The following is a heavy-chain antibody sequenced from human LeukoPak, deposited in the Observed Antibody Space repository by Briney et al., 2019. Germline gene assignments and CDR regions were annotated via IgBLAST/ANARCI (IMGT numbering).Heavy chain of an antibody. D-gene: IGHD2-2*01. Sequence: SGGSLRLSCAASGFTFSSYGMHWVRQAPGKGLEWVAVISYDGSNKYYADSVKGRFTISRDNSKNTLYLQMNSLRAEDTAVYYCARTIGFCSSSSCRFDPWGQGTLVTVSS. J-gene: IGHJ5*02. CDR3: ARTIGFCSSSSCRFDP. CDR2: ISYDGSNK. CDR1: GFTFSSYG. V-gene: IGHV3-30*03.